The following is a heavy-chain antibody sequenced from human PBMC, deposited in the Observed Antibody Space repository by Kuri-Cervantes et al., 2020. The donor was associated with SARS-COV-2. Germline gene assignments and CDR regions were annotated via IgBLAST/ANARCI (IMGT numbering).Heavy chain of an antibody. D-gene: IGHD3-3*01. CDR3: TRDNFWSGFFDY. CDR2: IRSKAYGGTT. J-gene: IGHJ4*02. V-gene: IGHV3-49*04. Sequence: GGSLRLSCAASGFTFSSYSMNWVRQAPGKGLEWVGFIRSKAYGGTTEYAASVKGRFTISRDDSKSIAYLQMNSLKTEDTAVHYCTRDNFWSGFFDYWGQGTLVTVSS. CDR1: GFTFSSYS.